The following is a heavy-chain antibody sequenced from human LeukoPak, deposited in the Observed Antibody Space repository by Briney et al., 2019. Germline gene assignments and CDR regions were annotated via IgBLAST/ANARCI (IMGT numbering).Heavy chain of an antibody. CDR3: ARGRVSGIDY. CDR1: GGSISPYY. D-gene: IGHD6-13*01. Sequence: SETLSPTCTVSGGSISPYYWSWIRQPPGKELEWIGYVYYSGTTDYNPSLRGRVTISVDPSKNQFSLKLSSVTAADTAVYYCARGRVSGIDYWGQGTLVTVSS. CDR2: VYYSGTT. V-gene: IGHV4-59*12. J-gene: IGHJ4*02.